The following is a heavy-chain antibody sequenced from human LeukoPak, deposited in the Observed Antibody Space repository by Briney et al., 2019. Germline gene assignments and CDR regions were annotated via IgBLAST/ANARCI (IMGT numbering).Heavy chain of an antibody. CDR2: ISGSGGST. D-gene: IGHD3-22*01. J-gene: IGHJ5*02. Sequence: GGSLRLSCAAPGFTFSSYAMSWVRQAPGKGLEWVSAISGSGGSTYYADSVKGRFTISRDNSKNTLYLQMNSLRAEDTAVYYCAKSGTHYYDSSGSFDPWGQGTLVTVSS. CDR3: AKSGTHYYDSSGSFDP. CDR1: GFTFSSYA. V-gene: IGHV3-23*01.